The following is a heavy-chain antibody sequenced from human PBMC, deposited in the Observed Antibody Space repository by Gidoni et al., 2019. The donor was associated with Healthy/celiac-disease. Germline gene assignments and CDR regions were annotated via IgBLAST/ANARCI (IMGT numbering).Heavy chain of an antibody. V-gene: IGHV4-31*03. CDR2: LYSSGST. CDR1: GGAISSGGYY. J-gene: IGHJ4*02. CDR3: AREPWGSDPPDY. Sequence: QVQLQESGPGLVKPSQTLSLTCTVSGGAISSGGYYWSWIRQHPGKGLEWIGYLYSSGSTYYNPSLKSRVTISVDTSKNQFSLKLSSVTAADTAVYYCAREPWGSDPPDYWGQGTLVTVSS. D-gene: IGHD3-16*01.